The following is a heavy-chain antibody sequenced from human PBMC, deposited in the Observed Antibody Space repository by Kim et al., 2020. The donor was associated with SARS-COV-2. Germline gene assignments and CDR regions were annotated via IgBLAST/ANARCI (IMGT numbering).Heavy chain of an antibody. CDR1: GGSISSYY. Sequence: SETLSLTCTVSGGSISSYYWSWIRQPPGKGLEWIGYIYYSGSTNYNPSLKSRVTISVDTSKNQFSLKLSSVTAADTAVYYCARHGHGWLNTGGWFDPWGQGTLVTVSS. V-gene: IGHV4-59*08. D-gene: IGHD6-19*01. CDR3: ARHGHGWLNTGGWFDP. CDR2: IYYSGST. J-gene: IGHJ5*02.